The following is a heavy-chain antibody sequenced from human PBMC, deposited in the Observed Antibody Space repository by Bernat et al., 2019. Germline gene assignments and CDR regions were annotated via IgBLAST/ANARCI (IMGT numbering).Heavy chain of an antibody. Sequence: EVQLVESGGGLVQPGGSLRLSCEVSGFTFSDYWMHWVRQAPGKGLVWVPGILRDGFTTTYADSVKGRFTISRDNAKNTLYLQMNSLRDEDTAVYYCAREWNYDSSGYGLGDGMDVWGQGTTVTVSS. D-gene: IGHD3-22*01. V-gene: IGHV3-74*01. CDR1: GFTFSDYW. CDR3: AREWNYDSSGYGLGDGMDV. CDR2: ILRDGFTT. J-gene: IGHJ6*02.